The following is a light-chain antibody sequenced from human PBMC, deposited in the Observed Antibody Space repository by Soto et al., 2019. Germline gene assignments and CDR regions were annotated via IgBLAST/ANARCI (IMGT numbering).Light chain of an antibody. CDR3: QQYTDWPLT. CDR2: AIS. V-gene: IGKV3-20*01. CDR1: RSVASNY. Sequence: TQSPATLSVSIGERATLSCRASRSVASNYLAWYQQKPGQAPRLLMYAISSRATGVPDRFSGSGSGTDFTLTISRPEPEDFAVYYCQQYTDWPLTLGQGTKVDIK. J-gene: IGKJ1*01.